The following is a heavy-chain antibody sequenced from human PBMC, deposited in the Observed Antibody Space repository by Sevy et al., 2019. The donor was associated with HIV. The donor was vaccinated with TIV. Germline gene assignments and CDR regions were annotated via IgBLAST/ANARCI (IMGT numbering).Heavy chain of an antibody. CDR1: GYIFTSYG. J-gene: IGHJ4*02. V-gene: IGHV1-18*04. CDR3: SRTGYSSGSFDY. Sequence: ASVKVSCKASGYIFTSYGISWVRQAPGQGLEWMGWISAYNGNTNYAQKLQGRVTMTTDTSTFTAYMELRSLRSDDTAVYYCSRTGYSSGSFDYWGQGTLVTVSS. CDR2: ISAYNGNT. D-gene: IGHD6-19*01.